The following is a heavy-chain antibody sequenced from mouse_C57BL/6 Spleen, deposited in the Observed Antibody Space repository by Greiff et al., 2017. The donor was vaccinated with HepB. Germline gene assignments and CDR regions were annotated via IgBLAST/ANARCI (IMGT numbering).Heavy chain of an antibody. CDR2: ISSGSSTI. Sequence: VQLQQSGGGLVKPGGSLKLSCAASGFTFSDYGMHWVRQAPEKGLEWVAYISSGSSTIYYADTVKGRFTISRDNAKNTLFLQMTSLRSEDTAMYYCARRSDVYLNYFDYWGQGTTLTVSS. J-gene: IGHJ2*01. CDR3: ARRSDVYLNYFDY. V-gene: IGHV5-17*01. D-gene: IGHD2-3*01. CDR1: GFTFSDYG.